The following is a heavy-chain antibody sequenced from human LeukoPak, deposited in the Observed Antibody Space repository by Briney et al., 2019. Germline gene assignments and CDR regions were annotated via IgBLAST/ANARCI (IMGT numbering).Heavy chain of an antibody. CDR3: ASTRDYDFWSGYYSLTDV. D-gene: IGHD3-3*01. CDR1: GGSISSSSYY. V-gene: IGHV4-39*01. Sequence: PSETLSLTCTVSGGSISSSSYYWGWIRQPPGKGLEWIGSIYYSGSTYYNPSLKSRVTISVDTSKNQFSLKLSSVTAADTAVYYCASTRDYDFWSGYYSLTDVWGKGTTVTVSS. CDR2: IYYSGST. J-gene: IGHJ6*04.